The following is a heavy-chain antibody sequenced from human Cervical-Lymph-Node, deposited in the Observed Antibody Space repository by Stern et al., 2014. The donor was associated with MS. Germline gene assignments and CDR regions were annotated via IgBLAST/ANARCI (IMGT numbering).Heavy chain of an antibody. D-gene: IGHD3-16*01. CDR2: ITVYNGNT. CDR3: ARGWGDPRH. V-gene: IGHV1-18*01. CDR1: GYTFSSFA. Sequence: QVQLVQSGAEVKKPGASVNVSCKASGYTFSSFAITWVRQAPGQGLEWMGTITVYNGNTNYAQRVQDRVTMTTDTPPNTAYREGRTRRSDNPPFFSCARGWGDPRHWGQGTLVTVSS. J-gene: IGHJ4*02.